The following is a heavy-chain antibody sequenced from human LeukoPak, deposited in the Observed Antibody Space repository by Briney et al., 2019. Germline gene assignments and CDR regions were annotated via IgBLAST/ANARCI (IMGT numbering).Heavy chain of an antibody. V-gene: IGHV3-49*04. CDR3: TRSYVDTAMVFDY. CDR1: GFTFGDYA. D-gene: IGHD5-18*01. Sequence: GGSLRLSCTASGFTFGDYAMSWVRQAPGKGLEWVGFVRSKAYGGTTEYAASVKGRFTISRDDSKSIAYLQMNSLKTEDTAVYYCTRSYVDTAMVFDYWGQGTLVTVSS. J-gene: IGHJ4*02. CDR2: VRSKAYGGTT.